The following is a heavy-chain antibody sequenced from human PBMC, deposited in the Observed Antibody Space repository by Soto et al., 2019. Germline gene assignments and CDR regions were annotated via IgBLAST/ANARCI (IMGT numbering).Heavy chain of an antibody. D-gene: IGHD3-22*01. Sequence: SETLSLTCTVYGGSFSGYYCSWIRQRPAKGLEWMGDINHSGSTKYNPSLKSRVFISVDRSKNQFSLKLSSLSAGYTAMYHTAGGSYYDGGGSYYYYGLDVWGQGTRVTVSS. J-gene: IGHJ6*02. V-gene: IGHV4-34*01. CDR2: INHSGST. CDR1: GGSFSGYY. CDR3: AGGSYYDGGGSYYYYGLDV.